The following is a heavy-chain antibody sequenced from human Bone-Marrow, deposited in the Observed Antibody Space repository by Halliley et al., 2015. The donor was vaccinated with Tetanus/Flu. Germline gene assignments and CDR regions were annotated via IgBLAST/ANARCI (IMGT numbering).Heavy chain of an antibody. CDR3: GRLAKLSGPASWSRPVDS. V-gene: IGHV4-59*08. D-gene: IGHD6-13*01. CDR1: GAFVSGFF. CDR2: VSHSGTS. Sequence: GAFVSGFFWSWIRQPPGKGLQYIGYVSHSGTSTVNPSLKSRVTISLDTSKNSVSLNLTSVTAADTAVYFCGRLAKLSGPASWSRPVDSWGQGALVTVSS. J-gene: IGHJ5*01.